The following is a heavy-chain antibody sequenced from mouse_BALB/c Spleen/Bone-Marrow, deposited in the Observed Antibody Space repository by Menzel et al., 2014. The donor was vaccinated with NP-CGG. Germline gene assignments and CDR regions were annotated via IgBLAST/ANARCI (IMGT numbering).Heavy chain of an antibody. J-gene: IGHJ2*01. Sequence: EVKLMESGAELVKPVASVRLSCTASGFNIKDTYMHWVKQRPEQGLEWIGRIDPANGNTKYDPKFQGKATITADTTSNTTSLQLSSLTSEDTAVYYCARYSYGSRGCYFDYWGQGTTLTVSS. CDR2: IDPANGNT. V-gene: IGHV14-3*02. CDR1: GFNIKDTY. D-gene: IGHD1-1*01. CDR3: ARYSYGSRGCYFDY.